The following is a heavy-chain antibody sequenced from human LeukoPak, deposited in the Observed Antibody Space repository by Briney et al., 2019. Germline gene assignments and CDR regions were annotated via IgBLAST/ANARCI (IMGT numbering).Heavy chain of an antibody. J-gene: IGHJ5*02. V-gene: IGHV4-39*01. CDR2: IYYSGST. CDR3: ARHSGSYTRGDWFDP. Sequence: PSETLSLTCTVSGGSISSSSYYWGWIRQPPGKGLEWIGSIYYSGSTYYNPSLKSRVTISVDTSKNQFSLKLSSVTAADTAVYYCARHSGSYTRGDWFDPWGQGTLVTVSS. D-gene: IGHD1-26*01. CDR1: GGSISSSSYY.